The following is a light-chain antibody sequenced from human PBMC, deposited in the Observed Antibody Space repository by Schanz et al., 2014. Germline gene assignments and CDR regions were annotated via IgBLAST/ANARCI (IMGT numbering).Light chain of an antibody. J-gene: IGLJ3*02. CDR2: DNT. Sequence: QSVLTQPPSVSGAPGQGVTISCTGSASNIGAGYDVHWYQQVPGTAPKPLIFDNTNRPSGVPDRFSGSKSGTSASLAITGLQAEDEADYYSQSYESSLSERVFGGRTKLTVL. V-gene: IGLV1-40*01. CDR3: QSYESSLSERV. CDR1: ASNIGAGYD.